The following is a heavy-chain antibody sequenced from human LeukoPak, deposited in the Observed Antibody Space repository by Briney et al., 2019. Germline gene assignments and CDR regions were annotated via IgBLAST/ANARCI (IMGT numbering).Heavy chain of an antibody. CDR1: GFTFGHYW. D-gene: IGHD3-16*01. J-gene: IGHJ4*02. Sequence: PGGSLRLSCAASGFTFGHYWMHWVRQAPGKGLEWVSRIEYNGRMTNYADSVKGRFTISRDNAKSTLYLQMNSLRVDDTAVYYCASQLLGGSIDSWGQGTLVTVSS. CDR3: ASQLLGGSIDS. V-gene: IGHV3-74*01. CDR2: IEYNGRMT.